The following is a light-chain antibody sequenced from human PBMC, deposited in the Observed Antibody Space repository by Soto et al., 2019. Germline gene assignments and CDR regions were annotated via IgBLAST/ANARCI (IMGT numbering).Light chain of an antibody. V-gene: IGLV1-36*01. CDR3: AAWDDSMNVYV. CDR1: SSIIGNNA. J-gene: IGLJ1*01. CDR2: YDD. Sequence: QSVLTQPPSVSEAPRQRVTISCFGNSSIIGNNAVNWYQQLPGKAPKLLIYYDDLLPSGVSDRFSGSKSGTSASLAISGLQSEDEADYYCAAWDDSMNVYVFGTGTNLTVL.